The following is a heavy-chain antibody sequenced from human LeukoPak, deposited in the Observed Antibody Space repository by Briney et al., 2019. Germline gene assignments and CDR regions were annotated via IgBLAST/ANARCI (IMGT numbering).Heavy chain of an antibody. CDR3: ARDFRATVVTAGPDY. V-gene: IGHV3-30*04. J-gene: IGHJ4*02. Sequence: GRSLRLSCAASGFTFSSYAMHWVRQAPGKGLEWVAFIRYDGSNKYYADSVKDRFTISRDNSKNTLYLQMNSLRTEDTAVYHCARDFRATVVTAGPDYWGQGTLVTVSS. CDR1: GFTFSSYA. D-gene: IGHD4-23*01. CDR2: IRYDGSNK.